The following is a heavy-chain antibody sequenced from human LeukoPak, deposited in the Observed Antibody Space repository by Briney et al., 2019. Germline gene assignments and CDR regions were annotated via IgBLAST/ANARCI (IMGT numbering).Heavy chain of an antibody. D-gene: IGHD3-10*01. Sequence: PSETLSLTCTVSGYSISSGYYWGWIRQPLGKGLEWIGSIYHSGSTYYNPSLKSRVTISVDTSKNQFSLKLSSVTAADTAVYYCAREAITMVRGEIDYWGQGSLVTVSS. V-gene: IGHV4-38-2*02. CDR2: IYHSGST. CDR3: AREAITMVRGEIDY. J-gene: IGHJ4*02. CDR1: GYSISSGYY.